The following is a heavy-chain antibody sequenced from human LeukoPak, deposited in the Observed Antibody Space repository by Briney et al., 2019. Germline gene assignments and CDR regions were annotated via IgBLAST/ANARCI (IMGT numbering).Heavy chain of an antibody. Sequence: PGGSLRLSCAAAGFTFSHYGMHWVRQAPGRGLEWVAVIWSDGTNRYYSDSVKGRFTISRDNSGNTVYLQMNSLRPEDTGVYYCAKDAQRGFDYSNSLEYWGQGTPVTVST. D-gene: IGHD4-11*01. J-gene: IGHJ4*02. CDR2: IWSDGTNR. CDR3: AKDAQRGFDYSNSLEY. CDR1: GFTFSHYG. V-gene: IGHV3-33*06.